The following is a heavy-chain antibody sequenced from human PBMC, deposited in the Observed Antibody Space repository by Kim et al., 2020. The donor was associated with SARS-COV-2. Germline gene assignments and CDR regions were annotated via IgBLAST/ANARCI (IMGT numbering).Heavy chain of an antibody. D-gene: IGHD6-19*01. Sequence: GGSLRLSCAASGFTFSSYWMHWVRQAPGKGLVWVSRINSDGSSTSYADSVKGRFTISRDNAKNTLYLQMNSLRAEDTAVYYCARDLGVSGWYYYYYGMDVWGQGTTVTVSS. J-gene: IGHJ6*02. V-gene: IGHV3-74*01. CDR1: GFTFSSYW. CDR2: INSDGSST. CDR3: ARDLGVSGWYYYYYGMDV.